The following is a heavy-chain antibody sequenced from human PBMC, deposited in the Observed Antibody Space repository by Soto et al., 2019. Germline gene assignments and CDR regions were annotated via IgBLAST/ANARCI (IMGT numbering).Heavy chain of an antibody. D-gene: IGHD6-6*01. CDR2: IIPIFGTA. CDR3: ARDGPYSSSSSVWFDP. Sequence: SVKVSCKASGGTFSSYAISWVRQAPGQGLEWMGGIIPIFGTANYAQKFQGRVTITADESTSTAYMELSSLRSEDTAVYYCARDGPYSSSSSVWFDPWGQGTLVTVSS. CDR1: GGTFSSYA. V-gene: IGHV1-69*13. J-gene: IGHJ5*02.